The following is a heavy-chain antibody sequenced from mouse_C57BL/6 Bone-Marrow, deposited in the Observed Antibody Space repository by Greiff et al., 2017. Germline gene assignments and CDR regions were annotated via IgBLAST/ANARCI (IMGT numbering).Heavy chain of an antibody. D-gene: IGHD1-1*01. CDR1: GYTFTSYW. J-gene: IGHJ4*01. CDR2: IYPGSGST. CDR3: AREGFFYSSSDAIDY. Sequence: VQLQQPGAELVKPGASVKMSCKASGYTFTSYWITWVKQRPGQGLEWIGDIYPGSGSTNYNEKFKSKATLTVDTSSSTAYMQLSSLTSEDSAVYYSAREGFFYSSSDAIDYRGEETSDTVSS. V-gene: IGHV1-55*01.